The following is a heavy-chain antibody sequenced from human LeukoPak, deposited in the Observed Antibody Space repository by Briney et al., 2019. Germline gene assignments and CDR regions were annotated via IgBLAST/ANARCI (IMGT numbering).Heavy chain of an antibody. CDR3: AREYESGRNYYYYYGMDV. V-gene: IGHV1-46*01. D-gene: IGHD1-14*01. Sequence: XAPGQXXXWMGXINPSGGSTSYAQKFQGRVTMTRDTSTSTVYMELSSLRSEDTAVYYCAREYESGRNYYYYYGMDVWGQGTTVTVSS. CDR2: INPSGGST. J-gene: IGHJ6*02.